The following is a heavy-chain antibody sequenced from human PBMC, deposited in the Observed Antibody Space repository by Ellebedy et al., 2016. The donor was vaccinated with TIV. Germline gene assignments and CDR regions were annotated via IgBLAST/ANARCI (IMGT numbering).Heavy chain of an antibody. J-gene: IGHJ4*02. V-gene: IGHV1-69*05. D-gene: IGHD6-6*01. CDR1: GGTFSSYA. CDR3: ARTPRIAARYPYEY. Sequence: ASVKVPCXASGGTFSSYAISWVRQAPGQGLEWMGGIIPIFGTANYAQKFQGRVTMTRDTSTSRVYMELSSLRSNDAAVYYCARTPRIAARYPYEYWGQGTLVTVSS. CDR2: IIPIFGTA.